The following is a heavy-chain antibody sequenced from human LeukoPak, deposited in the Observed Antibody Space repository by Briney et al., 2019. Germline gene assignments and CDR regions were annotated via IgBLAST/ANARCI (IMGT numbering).Heavy chain of an antibody. CDR1: GGTFSSYA. CDR3: ATGLRFLEWLSAPDFDY. Sequence: SSVKVSCKASGGTFSSYAISWVRQAPGQGLEWMGRIIPIFGTANYAQKFQGRVTITTDESTSTAYMELSSLRSEDTAVYYCATGLRFLEWLSAPDFDYWGQGTLVTVSS. CDR2: IIPIFGTA. J-gene: IGHJ4*02. V-gene: IGHV1-69*05. D-gene: IGHD3-3*01.